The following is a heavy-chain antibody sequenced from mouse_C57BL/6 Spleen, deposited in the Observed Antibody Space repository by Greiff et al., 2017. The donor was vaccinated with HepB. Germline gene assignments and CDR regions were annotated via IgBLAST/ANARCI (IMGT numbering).Heavy chain of an antibody. J-gene: IGHJ3*01. CDR1: GFTFSDYG. D-gene: IGHD1-1*01. CDR3: ARDLYGSSGAWFAY. Sequence: EVKLVESGGGLVKPGGSLKLSCAASGFTFSDYGMHWVRQAPEKGLEWVAYISSGSSTIYYADTVKGRFTISRDNAKNTLFLQMTSLRSEDTAMYYCARDLYGSSGAWFAYWGQGTLVTVSA. CDR2: ISSGSSTI. V-gene: IGHV5-17*01.